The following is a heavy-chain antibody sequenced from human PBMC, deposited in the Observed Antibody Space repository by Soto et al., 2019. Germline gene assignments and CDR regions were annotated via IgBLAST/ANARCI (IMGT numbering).Heavy chain of an antibody. CDR3: ATVPRGYRYGYPVDY. CDR1: GFTLSSYD. D-gene: IGHD5-18*01. J-gene: IGHJ4*02. CDR2: ISSDGSNK. V-gene: IGHV3-30-3*01. Sequence: RRSMSLASAAPGFTLSSYDIHWVRQAQSKGREWVAVISSDGSNKYYADSVKGRFTTSRGNSKDTLYLRMNSLRAEDTAVYYWATVPRGYRYGYPVDYWGQGSLVTVSS.